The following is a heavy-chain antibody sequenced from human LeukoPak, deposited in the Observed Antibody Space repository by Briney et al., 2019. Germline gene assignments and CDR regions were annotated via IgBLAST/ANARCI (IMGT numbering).Heavy chain of an antibody. CDR2: INPSTGAT. CDR1: GYTFTAFY. Sequence: ASVKVSCKASGYTFTAFYMHWVRQAPGQGLEWMGWINPSTGATNYAQKFQGRVTMTRDTSITTAYMEVRRLRSDDTAMYYCARTLRTLTGTIQGWFDPWGQGTLVTVSS. D-gene: IGHD1-7*01. J-gene: IGHJ5*02. V-gene: IGHV1-2*02. CDR3: ARTLRTLTGTIQGWFDP.